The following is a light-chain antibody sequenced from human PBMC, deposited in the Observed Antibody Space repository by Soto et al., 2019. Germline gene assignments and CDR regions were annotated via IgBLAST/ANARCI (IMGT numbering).Light chain of an antibody. V-gene: IGKV1-39*01. Sequence: IQMTQSPSSLSASVGETVTITCRASQIISNYLNWYQQKPGKAPNLLIYAASTLQSGVPSRFSGSASGTDFTLTISSLQPEDFATYYCQQSYSTPRTFGQGTKVEIK. CDR3: QQSYSTPRT. CDR2: AAS. CDR1: QIISNY. J-gene: IGKJ1*01.